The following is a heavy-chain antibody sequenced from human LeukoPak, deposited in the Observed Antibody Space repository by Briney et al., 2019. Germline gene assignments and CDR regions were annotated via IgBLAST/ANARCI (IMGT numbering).Heavy chain of an antibody. D-gene: IGHD1-26*01. J-gene: IGHJ5*02. V-gene: IGHV1-18*01. CDR1: GYTFTYYV. CDR2: INPYNGNT. Sequence: ASVKVSCKTSGYTFTYYVITWVRQAPGQGLEWMGWINPYNGNTNDAQKFQGRVTMTTDTSTSTAYMELRSLISDDTAVYYCARGEKAYDHWGQGTLVAVSS. CDR3: ARGEKAYDH.